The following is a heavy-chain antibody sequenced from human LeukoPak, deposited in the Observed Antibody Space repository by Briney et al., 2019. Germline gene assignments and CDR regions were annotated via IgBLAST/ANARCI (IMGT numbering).Heavy chain of an antibody. J-gene: IGHJ4*02. CDR2: ISGSGGST. V-gene: IGHV3-23*01. CDR1: GFTFSSYA. Sequence: GGSLRLSCVTSGFTFSSYAMSWVRQAPGKGLEWVSVISGSGGSTYYADSVKGGFTISRDNSKNTLYLQMSSLRAEDTAVYYCVTDRRGILVRGTTFDYWGQGTLVTVSS. D-gene: IGHD3-10*01. CDR3: VTDRRGILVRGTTFDY.